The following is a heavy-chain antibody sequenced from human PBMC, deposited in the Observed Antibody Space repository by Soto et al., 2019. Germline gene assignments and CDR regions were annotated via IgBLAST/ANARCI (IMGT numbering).Heavy chain of an antibody. V-gene: IGHV4-59*08. Sequence: SETLSLTCAVYGGSFSGYYWSWIRQPPGKGLESIGYIYDNGSTYYNPSLKSRVTISVDTSKNQFSLKLSSVTAADTAVYYCARRLYYDSSGFEGGGMDVWGQGTTVTVSS. CDR3: ARRLYYDSSGFEGGGMDV. CDR2: IYDNGST. J-gene: IGHJ6*02. CDR1: GGSFSGYY. D-gene: IGHD3-22*01.